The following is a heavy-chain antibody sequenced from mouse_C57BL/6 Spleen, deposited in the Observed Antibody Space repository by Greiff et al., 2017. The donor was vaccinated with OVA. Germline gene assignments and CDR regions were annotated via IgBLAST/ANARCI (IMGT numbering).Heavy chain of an antibody. CDR2: IYPRDGST. J-gene: IGHJ4*01. V-gene: IGHV1-78*01. Sequence: VQLKASYAALVKPVASVPLSCTVSFYPFPVSSLPCLPPRPAPGLAWICYIYPRDGSTKYNEKFKGKATLTADKSSSTAYMQLNSLTSEDSAVYFCARSMGYYEDYYAMDYWGQGTSVTVSS. CDR1: FYPFPVSS. D-gene: IGHD1-1*01. CDR3: ARSMGYYEDYYAMDY.